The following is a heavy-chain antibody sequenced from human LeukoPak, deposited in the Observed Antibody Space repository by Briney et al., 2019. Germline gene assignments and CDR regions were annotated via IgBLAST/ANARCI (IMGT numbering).Heavy chain of an antibody. V-gene: IGHV4-30-2*01. D-gene: IGHD2-15*01. CDR1: GGSISSGGYS. J-gene: IGHJ5*02. Sequence: SETLSLTCAVSGGSISSGGYSWSWIRQPPGKGLEWIGYIYHSGSTYYNPSPKSRVTISVDRSKNQFSLKLSSVTAADTAVYYCARAFSGRVNWFDPWGQGTLVTVSS. CDR3: ARAFSGRVNWFDP. CDR2: IYHSGST.